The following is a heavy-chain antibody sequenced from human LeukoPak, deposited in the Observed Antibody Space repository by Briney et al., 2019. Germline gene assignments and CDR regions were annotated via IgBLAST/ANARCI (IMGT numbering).Heavy chain of an antibody. CDR2: INWNSGNI. J-gene: IGHJ4*02. V-gene: IGHV3-9*01. Sequence: GGSLRLSCAASGFTFDDYAMHWVRQAPGKGLEWVSAINWNSGNIGYADSVKGRFTISRDNAKNSLYLQMNSLRAEDTAFYYCARDLRTGYTYGYPLDFWGQGTLLTVSS. CDR1: GFTFDDYA. CDR3: ARDLRTGYTYGYPLDF. D-gene: IGHD5-18*01.